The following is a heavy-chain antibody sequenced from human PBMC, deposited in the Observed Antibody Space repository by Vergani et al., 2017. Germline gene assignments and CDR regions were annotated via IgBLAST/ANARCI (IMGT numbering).Heavy chain of an antibody. D-gene: IGHD3-10*01. CDR2: MYHGDSDT. V-gene: IGHV5-51*01. Sequence: EVQLVQSGAEVKKPGESLKIPCKGSGYSFTSYWIVWVPQMPVKDLEWMGIMYHGDSDTRYSPSFQGQVTIPADKSISASYQQWSSLKASDTAMYYCAICDLHGSGSPFDYWGQGILVIVSS. CDR1: GYSFTSYW. J-gene: IGHJ4*02. CDR3: AICDLHGSGSPFDY.